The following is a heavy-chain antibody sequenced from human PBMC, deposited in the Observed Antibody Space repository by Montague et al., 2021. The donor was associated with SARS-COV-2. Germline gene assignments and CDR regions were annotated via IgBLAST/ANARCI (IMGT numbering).Heavy chain of an antibody. D-gene: IGHD3-16*01. CDR3: ARGLNAGLVEGDY. CDR2: INRNSTNR. V-gene: IGHV3-74*01. Sequence: SLILSCAASGFTFSSYGMHWVRQAPVKGLVWVSRINRNSTNRVYXDFAKGRFTISRDNARKTAYLQISRLGGEDTALYYCARGLNAGLVEGDYWGQGTLVTVSS. J-gene: IGHJ4*02. CDR1: GFTFSSYG.